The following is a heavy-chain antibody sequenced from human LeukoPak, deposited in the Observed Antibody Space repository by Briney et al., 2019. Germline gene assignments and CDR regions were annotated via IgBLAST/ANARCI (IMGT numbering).Heavy chain of an antibody. CDR1: GGSISRYY. V-gene: IGHV4-34*01. J-gene: IGHJ4*02. Sequence: SETLSLTCSVSGGSISRYYWSWIRQPPGKGLEWIGEINHSGSTNYNPSLKSRVTISVDTSKNQFSLKLSSVTAADTAVYYCAVDSSSWSSMDYWGQGTLVTVSS. CDR2: INHSGST. CDR3: AVDSSSWSSMDY. D-gene: IGHD6-13*01.